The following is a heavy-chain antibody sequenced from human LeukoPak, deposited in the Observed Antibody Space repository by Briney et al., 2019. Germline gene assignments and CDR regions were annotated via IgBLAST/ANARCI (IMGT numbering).Heavy chain of an antibody. J-gene: IGHJ4*02. V-gene: IGHV3-48*01. D-gene: IGHD5-24*01. Sequence: GGSLRLSCAASGFTFSDYSMNWVRQAPGKGLEWISYIGIDSGNTNYADSVKGRFTISGDKAKSSLYLQMNSLRVEDTAVYHCARDYKYAFDNWGQGTLVTVSS. CDR3: ARDYKYAFDN. CDR1: GFTFSDYS. CDR2: IGIDSGNT.